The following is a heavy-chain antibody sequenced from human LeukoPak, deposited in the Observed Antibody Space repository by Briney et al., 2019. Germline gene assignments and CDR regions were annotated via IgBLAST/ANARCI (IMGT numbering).Heavy chain of an antibody. CDR2: ISYDGSNK. CDR1: GFTFSSYA. Sequence: GGSLRLSCAASGFTFSSYAMHWVRQAPGKGLEWVAVISYDGSNKCYADSVKGRFTISRDNSKNTLFLQMNSLRADDTAVYYCARSYGGNSSFGGAYYYYYYGMDVWGQGTTVTVSS. J-gene: IGHJ6*02. CDR3: ARSYGGNSSFGGAYYYYYYGMDV. V-gene: IGHV3-30*04. D-gene: IGHD4-23*01.